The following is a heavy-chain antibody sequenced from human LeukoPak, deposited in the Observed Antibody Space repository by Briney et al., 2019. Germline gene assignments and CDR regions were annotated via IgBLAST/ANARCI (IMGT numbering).Heavy chain of an antibody. D-gene: IGHD3-10*01. J-gene: IGHJ6*03. CDR1: GGTFSSYA. V-gene: IGHV1-69*05. Sequence: ASVKVSCKASGGTFSSYAISWVRQAPGQGLEWMGRIIPIFGTANYAQKFQGRVTITTDESTSTAYMELSSLRSEDTAVYYRARGVRGRYPTTRYYYYMDVWGKGTTVTVSS. CDR2: IIPIFGTA. CDR3: ARGVRGRYPTTRYYYYMDV.